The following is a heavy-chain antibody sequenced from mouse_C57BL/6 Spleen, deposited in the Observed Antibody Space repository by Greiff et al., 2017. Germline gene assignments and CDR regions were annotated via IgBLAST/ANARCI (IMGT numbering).Heavy chain of an antibody. Sequence: VQRVESGAELARPGASVKLSCKASGYTFTSDGISWVKQRTGQGLEWIGEIYPRSGNTYYTEKFKGKATMTADKSYSTSYMELRSLTSEDSAVYFCAREDDYDVWGTGTTVTVSS. J-gene: IGHJ1*03. V-gene: IGHV1-81*01. CDR3: AREDDYDV. D-gene: IGHD2-4*01. CDR2: IYPRSGNT. CDR1: GYTFTSDG.